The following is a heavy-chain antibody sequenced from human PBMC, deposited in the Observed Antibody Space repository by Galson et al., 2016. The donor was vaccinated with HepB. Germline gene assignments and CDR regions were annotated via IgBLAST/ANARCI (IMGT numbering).Heavy chain of an antibody. CDR1: GFTFDTYA. CDR3: AKAGYHGADAYYYYFDY. Sequence: SLRLSCAASGFTFDTYAMHWVRQVPGKGLEWVSGISGDSGSKGYASSVKGRFTISRDNSKNTLYLQMNSLRPEDTAVYFCAKAGYHGADAYYYYFDYWGQGTLVTVSS. J-gene: IGHJ4*02. D-gene: IGHD3-16*01. V-gene: IGHV3-9*01. CDR2: ISGDSGSK.